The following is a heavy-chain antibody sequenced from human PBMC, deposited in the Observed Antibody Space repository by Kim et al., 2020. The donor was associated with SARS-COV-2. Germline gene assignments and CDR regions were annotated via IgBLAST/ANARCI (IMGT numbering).Heavy chain of an antibody. CDR3: ARGAFDI. V-gene: IGHV3-72*01. CDR2: IRNKANTYTT. CDR1: GFTFSDHY. J-gene: IGHJ3*02. Sequence: GGSLRLSCAASGFTFSDHYMDWVRQAPGKGLEWVGRIRNKANTYTTEYAASVKGRFTISRDDSKHSLYLQMNSLKTEDTAVYYCARGAFDIWGQGTKVTVSS.